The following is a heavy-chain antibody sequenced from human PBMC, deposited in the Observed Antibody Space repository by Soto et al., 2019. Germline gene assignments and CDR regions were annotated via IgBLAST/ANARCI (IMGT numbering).Heavy chain of an antibody. D-gene: IGHD3-10*01. V-gene: IGHV3-74*01. CDR1: GGTFVGYS. Sequence: PLVLLRLCWGAAGGTFVGYSGNWVRQTPGRGLEWVSRINPNGFITVYAGSVKGRATISRDNAKDTLYLQIDSLTVEDSGVYFCARDISGPHDHCGQATPVTLSS. CDR2: INPNGFIT. J-gene: IGHJ4*02. CDR3: ARDISGPHDH.